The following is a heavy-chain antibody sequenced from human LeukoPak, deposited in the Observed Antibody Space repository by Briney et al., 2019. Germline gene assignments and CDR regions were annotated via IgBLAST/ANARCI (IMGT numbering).Heavy chain of an antibody. CDR3: TREGDFWDFHM. D-gene: IGHD3-3*01. CDR2: INPDSGNR. CDR1: RYTFTNYD. J-gene: IGHJ3*02. V-gene: IGHV1-8*03. Sequence: ASVKVSCKASRYTFTNYDINWVRQATGQGLEWLGWINPDSGNRGYAPRFQGRITLTRDTSISTAYMELSSLRSDDSAIYYCTREGDFWDFHMWGQGTMVTVSS.